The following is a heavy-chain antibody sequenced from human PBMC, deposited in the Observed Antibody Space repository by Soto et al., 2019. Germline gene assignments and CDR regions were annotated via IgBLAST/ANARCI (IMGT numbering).Heavy chain of an antibody. D-gene: IGHD3-3*01. J-gene: IGHJ4*02. CDR1: GFTFISYG. V-gene: IGHV3-33*01. CDR3: ARVSRSGYYPKY. Sequence: HPGGSLRLSCAASGFTFISYGMHWVRQAPGKGLEWVAVIWYDGSNKYYADSVKGRFTISRDNSKNTLYLQMSSLRAEDTAVYYCARVSRSGYYPKYWGQGTLVTVSS. CDR2: IWYDGSNK.